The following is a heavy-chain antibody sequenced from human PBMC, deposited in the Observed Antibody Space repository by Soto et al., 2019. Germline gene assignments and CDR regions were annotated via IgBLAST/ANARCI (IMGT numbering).Heavy chain of an antibody. D-gene: IGHD6-6*01. J-gene: IGHJ4*02. CDR2: IYHTGTT. CDR3: AGPSFSSSSMFDY. Sequence: SETLSLTCTVSGDSISSSTYYWGWIRQPPGKGLEWIGCIYHTGTTYYNPSLKSRVTISVDTSKNQFSLKLSSVTAADTAVYYCAGPSFSSSSMFDYWGQGTLVTVAS. V-gene: IGHV4-39*01. CDR1: GDSISSSTYY.